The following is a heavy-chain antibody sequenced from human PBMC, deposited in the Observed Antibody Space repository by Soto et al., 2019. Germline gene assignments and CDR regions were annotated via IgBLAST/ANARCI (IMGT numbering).Heavy chain of an antibody. CDR1: GGSISSAGYY. CDR3: ARISIFGQTAYGMDV. CDR2: IYYSGST. V-gene: IGHV4-31*03. Sequence: QVQLQESGPGLVKPSQTLSLTCSVSGGSISSAGYYWGWVRQSPGKGLEWIGYIYYSGSTFANPSLRSRVTISRDTSKNLVSLKLRSVTAAETAHYYCARISIFGQTAYGMDVWGQGTTVTVSS. D-gene: IGHD3-3*01. J-gene: IGHJ6*01.